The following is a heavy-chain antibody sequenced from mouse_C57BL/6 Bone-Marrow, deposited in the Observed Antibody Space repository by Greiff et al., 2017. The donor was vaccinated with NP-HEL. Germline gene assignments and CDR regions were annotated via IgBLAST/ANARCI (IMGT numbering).Heavy chain of an antibody. D-gene: IGHD2-5*01. Sequence: QVQLQQPGAELVKPGASVKMSCKASGYTFTSYWITWVKQRPGQGLEWIGDIYPGSGSTNYNEKFKSKATLTVDTSSSTAYMQLSSLTSEDSAVYYCARSPYYRNYYWYFDVWGTGTTVTVSS. J-gene: IGHJ1*03. V-gene: IGHV1-55*01. CDR3: ARSPYYRNYYWYFDV. CDR1: GYTFTSYW. CDR2: IYPGSGST.